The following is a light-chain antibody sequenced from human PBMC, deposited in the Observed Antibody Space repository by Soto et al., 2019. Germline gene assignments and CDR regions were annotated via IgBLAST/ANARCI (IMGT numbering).Light chain of an antibody. CDR2: LEGRGSY. CDR3: ETWDINTWV. V-gene: IGLV4-60*02. J-gene: IGLJ3*02. CDR1: SGHSSYI. Sequence: QSVLTQSSSASASLGSSVKLTCTLSSGHSSYIIAWHQQQPGKAPRYLMNLEGRGSYNKGSGIPDRFSGSSSGPDRYLTISNLQFEDEADYYCETWDINTWVFGGGTKLTVL.